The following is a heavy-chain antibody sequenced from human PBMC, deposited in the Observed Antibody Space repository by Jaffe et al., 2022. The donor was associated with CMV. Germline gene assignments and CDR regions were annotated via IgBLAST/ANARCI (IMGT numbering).Heavy chain of an antibody. Sequence: EVQLLESGGGLVQPGGSLRLSCAASGFTFSSYAMSWVRQAPGKGLEWVSAISGSGGSTYYADSVKGRFTISRDNSKNTLYLQMNSLRAEDTAVYYCAKAGSTVPPEGYYYYGMDVWGQGTTVTVSS. V-gene: IGHV3-23*01. CDR1: GFTFSSYA. CDR3: AKAGSTVPPEGYYYYGMDV. J-gene: IGHJ6*02. D-gene: IGHD4-17*01. CDR2: ISGSGGST.